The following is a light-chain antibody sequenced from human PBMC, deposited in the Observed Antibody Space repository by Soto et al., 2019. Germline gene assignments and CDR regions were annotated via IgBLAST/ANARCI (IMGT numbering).Light chain of an antibody. CDR3: QQYNSYPWT. J-gene: IGKJ1*01. Sequence: DIQMTQSPSTLSASVGDGVTITCRASQSISNRLAWYQQKPGEAPKYLIYDASTLDIGAPSRFSGSGSGTEFPLSTSRLQPDDFATYYCQQYNSYPWTFGQGTKVEI. CDR2: DAS. CDR1: QSISNR. V-gene: IGKV1-5*01.